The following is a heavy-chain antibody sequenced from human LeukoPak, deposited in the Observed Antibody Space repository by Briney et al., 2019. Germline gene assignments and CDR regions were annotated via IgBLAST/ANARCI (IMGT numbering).Heavy chain of an antibody. V-gene: IGHV3-21*04. CDR2: ISSSSSYI. CDR3: ARGSTHYDVLTGYHYYFDY. D-gene: IGHD3-9*01. J-gene: IGHJ4*02. Sequence: PGGSLRLSCAASGFTFSSYSMNWVRQASGKGLEWVSSISSSSSYIYHADSVKGRFTISRDNAKNSLYLQMNSLRAEDTALYYCARGSTHYDVLTGYHYYFDYWGQGTLVTVSS. CDR1: GFTFSSYS.